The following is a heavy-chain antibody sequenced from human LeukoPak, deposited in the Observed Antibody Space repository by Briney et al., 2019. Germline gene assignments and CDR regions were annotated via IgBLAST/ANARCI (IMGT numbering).Heavy chain of an antibody. CDR1: GDSFTSYW. J-gene: IGHJ4*02. D-gene: IGHD3-22*01. CDR2: IYPGDSDT. CDR3: ARGYYDSSGSVDY. V-gene: IGHV5-51*01. Sequence: GEPLKISCKGSGDSFTSYWIGGVRQMSGKGLEGMGIIYPGDSDTIYSPSFQGQVTISADKSISTAYLQWSTLEASDTDMYYCARGYYDSSGSVDYWGQGTLVTVSS.